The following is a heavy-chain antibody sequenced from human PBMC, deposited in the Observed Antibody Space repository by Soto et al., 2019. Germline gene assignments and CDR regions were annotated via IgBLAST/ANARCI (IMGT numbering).Heavy chain of an antibody. J-gene: IGHJ6*04. CDR1: GYTFTSYY. V-gene: IGHV1-46*01. D-gene: IGHD3-22*01. CDR2: INPSGGST. CDR3: AGFYYDSGGFWGLGGLDV. Sequence: ASVKVSCKASGYTFTSYYMHWVRQAPGQGLEWMGIINPSGGSTSYAQKFQGRVTMTRDTSTSTVYMELSSLRSEDTAVYYCAGFYYDSGGFWGLGGLDVWGKGTRVTVSS.